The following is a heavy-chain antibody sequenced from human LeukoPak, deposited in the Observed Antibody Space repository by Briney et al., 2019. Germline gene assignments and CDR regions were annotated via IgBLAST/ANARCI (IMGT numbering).Heavy chain of an antibody. V-gene: IGHV1-2*02. D-gene: IGHD6-13*01. Sequence: PGGSLRLSCAASGFTFSSYGMHWVRQAPGQGLEWMGWINPNSGGTNYAQKFQGRVTMTRDTSISTAYMELSRLRSDDTAVYYCASASSSPYYFDYWGQGTLVTVSS. CDR3: ASASSSPYYFDY. CDR1: GFTFSSYG. CDR2: INPNSGGT. J-gene: IGHJ4*02.